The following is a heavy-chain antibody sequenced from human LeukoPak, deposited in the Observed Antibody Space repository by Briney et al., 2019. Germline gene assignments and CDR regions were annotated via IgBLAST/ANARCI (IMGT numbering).Heavy chain of an antibody. V-gene: IGHV3-21*04. D-gene: IGHD1-1*01. J-gene: IGHJ5*02. CDR3: AKDGGQRPGNWFDP. CDR1: GFTFSGYS. Sequence: PGGSLRLSCAASGFTFSGYSMNWVRQAPGKGLEWVSSISSSSSYIYYADSVKGRFTISRDNSKNTLYLQMNSLRAEDTAVYYCAKDGGQRPGNWFDPWGQGTLVTVSS. CDR2: ISSSSSYI.